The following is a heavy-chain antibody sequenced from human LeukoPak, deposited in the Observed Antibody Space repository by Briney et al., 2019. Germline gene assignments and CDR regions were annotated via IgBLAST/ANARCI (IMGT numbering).Heavy chain of an antibody. CDR2: IIPILGIA. V-gene: IGHV1-69*04. Sequence: SVKVSCKASGGTFSSYAISWVRQAPGQGLEWMGRIIPILGIANYAQKFQGRVTMTEDTSTDTAYMELSSLRSEDTAVYYCATDPRGSSYGMDVWGQGTTVTVSS. J-gene: IGHJ6*02. CDR3: ATDPRGSSYGMDV. CDR1: GGTFSSYA. D-gene: IGHD3-10*01.